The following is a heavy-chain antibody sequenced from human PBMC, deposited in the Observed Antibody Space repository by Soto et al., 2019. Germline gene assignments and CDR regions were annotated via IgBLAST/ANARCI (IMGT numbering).Heavy chain of an antibody. D-gene: IGHD3-9*01. V-gene: IGHV1-3*05. J-gene: IGHJ4*02. CDR1: GYIFADYA. CDR2: IKADHGDT. Sequence: HIVQSGPEEKSPGASVKLSCTTSGYIFADYAIHWVRQAPGQGLEWVGWIKADHGDTRYSPKFQGRRSITRYISASTSYMELSDLRSTDTGVFYCATSDWAWWGRGTLITVS. CDR3: ATSDWAW.